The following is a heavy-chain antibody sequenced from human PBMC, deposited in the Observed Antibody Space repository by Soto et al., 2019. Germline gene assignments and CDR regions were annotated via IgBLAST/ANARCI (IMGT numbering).Heavy chain of an antibody. J-gene: IGHJ4*02. V-gene: IGHV1-2*02. D-gene: IGHD3-10*01. CDR1: GATFSGNF. CDR3: TRDRADANFQY. CDR2: INPDNGDT. Sequence: QVQLVQSGAEVREPGASVKVSCKPSGATFSGNFFHWVRQAPGQGLEWMGWINPDNGDTNYAQKVQDRVTMTRDKSISTAYMALSRLRSDDTAVYFCTRDRADANFQYWGQGTLVTVSS.